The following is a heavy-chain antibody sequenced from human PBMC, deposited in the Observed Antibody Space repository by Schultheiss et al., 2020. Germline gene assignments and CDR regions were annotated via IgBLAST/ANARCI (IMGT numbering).Heavy chain of an antibody. J-gene: IGHJ3*02. Sequence: SGPTLVKPTQTLTLTCTFSGFSLSTSGVGVGWIRQPPGKALEWLARIDWDDDKYYSTSLKTRLTISKDTSKNQVVLTMTNMDPVDTATYYFARMGVGGDTTPDAFDIWGQGTMVT. CDR3: ARMGVGGDTTPDAFDI. D-gene: IGHD1-26*01. V-gene: IGHV2-70*11. CDR1: GFSLSTSGVG. CDR2: IDWDDDK.